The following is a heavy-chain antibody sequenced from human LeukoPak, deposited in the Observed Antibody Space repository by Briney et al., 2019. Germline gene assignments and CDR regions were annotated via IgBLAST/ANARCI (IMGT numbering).Heavy chain of an antibody. J-gene: IGHJ4*02. V-gene: IGHV3-23*01. CDR3: AKDLGDSGGYNPFDF. CDR2: ISASGGST. D-gene: IGHD3-22*01. Sequence: GGSLRLSCAASGFTFSSYVMSWVRQAPGKGLEWVSFISASGGSTYYAGSVKGRFTISRDNSKNTLFLQMSILRAEDTAVYYCAKDLGDSGGYNPFDFWGQGTLVTVSS. CDR1: GFTFSSYV.